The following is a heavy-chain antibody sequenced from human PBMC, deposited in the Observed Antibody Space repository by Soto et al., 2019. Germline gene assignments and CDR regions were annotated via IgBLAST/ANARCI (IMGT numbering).Heavy chain of an antibody. CDR1: GFTFSSYG. Sequence: PGGPLRLSCAASGFTFSSYGMHWVRQAPGKGLEWVAVISYDGSNKYYADSVKGRFTISRDNSKNTLYLQMNSLRAEDTAVYYCANRIGRYSSSSPFDYWGQGTLVTVSS. J-gene: IGHJ4*02. CDR2: ISYDGSNK. CDR3: ANRIGRYSSSSPFDY. D-gene: IGHD6-6*01. V-gene: IGHV3-30*18.